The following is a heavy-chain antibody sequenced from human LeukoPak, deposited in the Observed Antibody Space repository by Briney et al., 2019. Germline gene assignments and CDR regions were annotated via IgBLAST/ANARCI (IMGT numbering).Heavy chain of an antibody. CDR3: ARSPYDGYGGNSGYFDY. CDR2: IIPIFGTA. Sequence: SVKVSCKASGGTFSSYAISWVRQAPGQGLEWMGGIIPIFGTANYAQKFQGRVTITADESTSTAYMELSSLRSEDTAVYYCARSPYDGYGGNSGYFDYWGQGTLVTVSS. CDR1: GGTFSSYA. D-gene: IGHD4-23*01. V-gene: IGHV1-69*13. J-gene: IGHJ4*02.